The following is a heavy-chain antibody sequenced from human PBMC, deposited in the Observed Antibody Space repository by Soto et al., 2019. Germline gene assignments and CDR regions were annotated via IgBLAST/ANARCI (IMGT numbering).Heavy chain of an antibody. D-gene: IGHD3-10*01. CDR2: IYPGDSDT. CDR3: AREALWFGELLGPHYYYYGMDV. V-gene: IGHV5-51*01. J-gene: IGHJ6*02. CDR1: GYSFTSYW. Sequence: GESLKISCKGSGYSFTSYWIGWVRQMPGKGLEWMGIIYPGDSDTRYSPSFQGQVTISADKSISTAYLQWSSLKASDTAMYYCAREALWFGELLGPHYYYYGMDVWGQGTTVTVS.